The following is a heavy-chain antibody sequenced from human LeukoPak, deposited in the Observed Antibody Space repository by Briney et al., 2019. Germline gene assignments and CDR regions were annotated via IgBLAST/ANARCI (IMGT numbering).Heavy chain of an antibody. J-gene: IGHJ4*02. CDR2: IGISSGNT. CDR1: GFTFSDYS. D-gene: IGHD6-19*01. CDR3: AREWGLIAVAGGPGY. Sequence: GGSLRLSCAAPGFTFSDYSMNWVRQAPGKGLEWISWIGISSGNTKYADSVKGRFNISRDNSKSTLFLQMNDLRAEDTALYFCAREWGLIAVAGGPGYWGQGTPVTVSS. V-gene: IGHV3-48*01.